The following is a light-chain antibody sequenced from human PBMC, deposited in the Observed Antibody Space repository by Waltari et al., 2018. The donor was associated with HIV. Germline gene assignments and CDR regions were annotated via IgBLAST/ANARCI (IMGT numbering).Light chain of an antibody. CDR3: QQGYKLPLT. CDR1: QGVGSW. CDR2: DAS. Sequence: DIQLTQSPRVVSTSIGKRVTNNCRASQGVGSWLAWYRQRPGEPPDLLIHDASQLRSGVPSRFSGGGSGTGFFLTINSLQSQDLGTYFCQQGYKLPLTFGPGTTIEI. J-gene: IGKJ2*01. V-gene: IGKV1-12*02.